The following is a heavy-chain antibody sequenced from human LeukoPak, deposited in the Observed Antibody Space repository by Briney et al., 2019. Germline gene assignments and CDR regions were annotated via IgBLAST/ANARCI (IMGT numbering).Heavy chain of an antibody. Sequence: ASVKVSCKASGYTFTSYDINWVRQATGQGLEWMGWMNPNSGNTGYAQKFQGRVTMTRNTSISTAYMELSSLRSEDTAVYYCARTRSAAILVVAARPNYYMDGWGKGTTVTVCS. J-gene: IGHJ6*03. CDR3: ARTRSAAILVVAARPNYYMDG. CDR2: MNPNSGNT. V-gene: IGHV1-8*01. CDR1: GYTFTSYD. D-gene: IGHD6-6*01.